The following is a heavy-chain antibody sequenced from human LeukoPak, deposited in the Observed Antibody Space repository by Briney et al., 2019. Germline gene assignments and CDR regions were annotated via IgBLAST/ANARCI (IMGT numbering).Heavy chain of an antibody. CDR3: ARDLWDGTSY. CDR1: GFSSTY. J-gene: IGHJ4*02. D-gene: IGHD2-2*01. Sequence: GGSLRLSCVASGFSSTYTSWVRQAPGKGLEWVSVIYSGDSTYYADSVRGRFTISRDISKNTVYLQMNSLRPEDTAVYYCARDLWDGTSYWGQGTLVTVAS. V-gene: IGHV3-66*02. CDR2: IYSGDST.